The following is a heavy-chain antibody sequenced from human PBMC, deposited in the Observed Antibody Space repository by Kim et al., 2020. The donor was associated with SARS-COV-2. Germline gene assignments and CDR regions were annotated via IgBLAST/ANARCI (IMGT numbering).Heavy chain of an antibody. J-gene: IGHJ4*02. D-gene: IGHD5-18*01. CDR3: AKIRGGGYSPFDY. V-gene: IGHV3-23*01. Sequence: YYADSVTGRFAISRDNSKNTLYVKMNNLRAEDTAIYYCAKIRGGGYSPFDYWGQGTLVTVSS.